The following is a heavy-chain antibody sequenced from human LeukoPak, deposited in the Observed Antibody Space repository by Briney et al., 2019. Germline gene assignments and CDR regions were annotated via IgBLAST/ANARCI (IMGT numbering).Heavy chain of an antibody. CDR2: IYTSGST. CDR1: GGSISSGSYY. CDR3: ARATIFGVDHDAFDI. J-gene: IGHJ3*02. V-gene: IGHV4-61*02. D-gene: IGHD3-3*01. Sequence: PSETLSLTCTVSGGSISSGSYYWSWIRQPAGKGLEWIGRIYTSGSTNYNPSLKSRVTISVDTSKNQFSLKLSSMTAADTAVYYCARATIFGVDHDAFDIWGQGTMVTVSS.